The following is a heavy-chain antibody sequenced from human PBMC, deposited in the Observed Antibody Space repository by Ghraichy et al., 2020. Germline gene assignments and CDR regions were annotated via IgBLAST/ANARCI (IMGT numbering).Heavy chain of an antibody. V-gene: IGHV4-34*01. J-gene: IGHJ3*02. CDR3: ARDSSSGPIAFDI. D-gene: IGHD3-22*01. Sequence: SETLSLTCAVYGGSFSGYYWSWIRQPPGKGLEWIGEINHSGSTNYNPSLKSRVTISVDTSKNQFSLKLSSVTAADTAVYYCARDSSSGPIAFDIWGQGTMVTVSS. CDR2: INHSGST. CDR1: GGSFSGYY.